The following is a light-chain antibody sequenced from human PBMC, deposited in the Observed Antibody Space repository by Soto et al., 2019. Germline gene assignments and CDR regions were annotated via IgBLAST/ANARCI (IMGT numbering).Light chain of an antibody. CDR1: QSVSSSY. V-gene: IGKV3-20*01. Sequence: EIVLTQSPGTLSLSPGGRATLSCRASQSVSSSYLAWYQQKPGQAPRLLIYGASSRATGIPDRFSGSGSGTDFTLTISRLEPEDLAVYSCLRYGSSPYTFGQGTKLEIK. CDR2: GAS. J-gene: IGKJ2*01. CDR3: LRYGSSPYT.